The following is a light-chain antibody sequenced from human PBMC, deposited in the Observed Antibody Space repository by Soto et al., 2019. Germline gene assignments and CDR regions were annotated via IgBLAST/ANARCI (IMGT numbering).Light chain of an antibody. CDR3: SSYAGNNNPYV. Sequence: QSALTQPPSASGYPGQSVTISCTGTSSDVGGYNYVSWYQHHPGKAPKLMVSEVSKRPSGVPDRFSGSKSGNTASLTGSGLQAEDEADDYCSSYAGNNNPYVFGTGTKVTVL. J-gene: IGLJ1*01. CDR1: SSDVGGYNY. V-gene: IGLV2-8*01. CDR2: EVS.